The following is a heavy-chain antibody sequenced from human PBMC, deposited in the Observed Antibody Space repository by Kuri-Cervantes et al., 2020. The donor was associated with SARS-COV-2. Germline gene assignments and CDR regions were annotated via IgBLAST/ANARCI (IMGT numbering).Heavy chain of an antibody. Sequence: GESLKISCAVSGFIFSSYTLNWVRQAPGKGLEWVSSISSSGTFIYYADSMKGRFTISRDNAKNSLYLQMSSLRAEDTAVYYCARSDGLDYWGQGTLVTVSS. CDR3: ARSDGLDY. CDR1: GFIFSSYT. D-gene: IGHD2-21*02. J-gene: IGHJ4*02. CDR2: ISSSGTFI. V-gene: IGHV3-21*01.